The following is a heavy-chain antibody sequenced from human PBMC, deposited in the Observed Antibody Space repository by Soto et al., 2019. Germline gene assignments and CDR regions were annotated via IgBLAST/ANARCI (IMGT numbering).Heavy chain of an antibody. V-gene: IGHV4-39*01. CDR1: GDSIISEIYY. D-gene: IGHD3-10*01. CDR2: IFYSGST. Sequence: QLHLQESGPGLVRPSETLSLICTVSGDSIISEIYYWGWIRQSPGKGLEWIGSIFYSGSTYYNPSLKSRVTMSVDTSKRQFSLKLNSVTAADTAVYYCTRHGYYYRSGNCHFWGQGTLVTVSS. CDR3: TRHGYYYRSGNCHF. J-gene: IGHJ4*02.